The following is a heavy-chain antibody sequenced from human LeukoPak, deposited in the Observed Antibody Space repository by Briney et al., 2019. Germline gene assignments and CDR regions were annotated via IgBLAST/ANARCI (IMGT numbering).Heavy chain of an antibody. CDR3: VKMAVAGNYDY. CDR2: ISSNGGST. D-gene: IGHD6-19*01. CDR1: GFTFSSYA. V-gene: IGHV3-64D*06. Sequence: GGSLRLSCSASGFTFSSYAMHWVRQAPGKGREYVSAISSNGGSTYYADSVKGRFTISRDNSKNTLYLQMSSLRAEDTAVYYCVKMAVAGNYDYWGQGTLVTVSS. J-gene: IGHJ4*02.